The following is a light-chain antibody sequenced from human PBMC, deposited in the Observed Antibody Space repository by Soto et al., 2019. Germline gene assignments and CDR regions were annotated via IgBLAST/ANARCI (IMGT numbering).Light chain of an antibody. CDR3: QSYERSLSGSYV. J-gene: IGLJ1*01. CDR1: SSNIGAGYD. Sequence: SVLRQPPSVSGAPGQRVTISCTGSSSNIGAGYDVHWYQQRPGTAPKLLIYGNSNRPSGVPDRFSGSKSGTSASLAITGLQAEDEADYYCQSYERSLSGSYVFGTGTTVNV. V-gene: IGLV1-40*01. CDR2: GNS.